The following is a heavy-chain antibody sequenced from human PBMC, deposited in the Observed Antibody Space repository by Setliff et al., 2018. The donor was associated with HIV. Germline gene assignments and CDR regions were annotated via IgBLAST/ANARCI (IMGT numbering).Heavy chain of an antibody. V-gene: IGHV4-59*08. D-gene: IGHD3-22*01. CDR2: IYYSGNN. CDR1: GASIRGHY. CDR3: ARSLVPSGYYYGRHALDI. J-gene: IGHJ3*02. Sequence: SETLSLTCSVSGASIRGHYWSWIRQSQGKGLEWIGNIYYSGNNNYNPSFKSRVTISVYTSKNQFSLRVNSVTAADTAVYYCARSLVPSGYYYGRHALDIWGQGTKVTVSS.